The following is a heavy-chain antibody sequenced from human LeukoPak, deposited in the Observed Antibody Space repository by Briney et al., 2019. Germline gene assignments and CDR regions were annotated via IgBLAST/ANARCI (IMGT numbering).Heavy chain of an antibody. CDR1: GGSISSYY. J-gene: IGHJ4*02. D-gene: IGHD3-3*01. Sequence: PSETLSLTCTVSGGSISSYYWSWLRQPPGKGLEWIGYIYYSGSTNYNPSLTSRVTISVDTSRNQFSLKLSSVTAADTAVYYCARGAPRYYDFWSGYPDYWGQGTLVTVSS. V-gene: IGHV4-59*01. CDR3: ARGAPRYYDFWSGYPDY. CDR2: IYYSGST.